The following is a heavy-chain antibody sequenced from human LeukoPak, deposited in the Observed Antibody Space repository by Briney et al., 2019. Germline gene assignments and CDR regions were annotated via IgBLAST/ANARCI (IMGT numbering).Heavy chain of an antibody. CDR2: ISGYNGNT. D-gene: IGHD1-1*01. CDR3: TGTSLDISYYGMLV. J-gene: IGHJ6*01. CDR1: GYTFPSYG. V-gene: IGHV1-18*01. Sequence: ASVKVSCKASGYTFPSYGLSWVRQAPGQGLEWMGWISGYNGNTNYAEKFQGRVTMTTDTSTYTTYMELRSLRCDDTAVYYCTGTSLDISYYGMLVRGQGTTVTPSS.